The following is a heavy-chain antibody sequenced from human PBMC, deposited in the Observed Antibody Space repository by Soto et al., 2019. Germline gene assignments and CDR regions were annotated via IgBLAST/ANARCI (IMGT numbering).Heavy chain of an antibody. CDR3: ARVRYYDSSGYGDPEGGEIDY. CDR1: GGSISSGGYY. V-gene: IGHV4-31*03. CDR2: IYYSGST. J-gene: IGHJ4*02. D-gene: IGHD3-22*01. Sequence: KPSETLSLTCTVSGGSISSGGYYWSWIRQHPGKGLEWIGYIYYSGSTYYNPSLKSRVTISVDTSKNQFSLKLSSVTAADTAVYYCARVRYYDSSGYGDPEGGEIDYRGQRTLVTVSS.